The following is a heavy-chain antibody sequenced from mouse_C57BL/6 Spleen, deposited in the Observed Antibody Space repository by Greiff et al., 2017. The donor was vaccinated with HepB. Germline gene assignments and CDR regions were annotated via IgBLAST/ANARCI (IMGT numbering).Heavy chain of an antibody. J-gene: IGHJ1*03. Sequence: EVQRVESGGGLVQPGGSMKLSCAASGFTFSDAWMDWVRQSPEKGLEWVAEIRNKANNHATYYAESVKGRFTISIDDSKSSVYLQMNSLRAEDTGIYYCTSSNWNWYFDVWGTGTTVTVSS. V-gene: IGHV6-6*01. CDR1: GFTFSDAW. D-gene: IGHD4-1*01. CDR2: IRNKANNHAT. CDR3: TSSNWNWYFDV.